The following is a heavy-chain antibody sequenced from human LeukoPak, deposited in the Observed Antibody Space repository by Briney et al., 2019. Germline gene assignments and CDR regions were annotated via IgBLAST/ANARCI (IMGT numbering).Heavy chain of an antibody. CDR3: ASLADWYYYDDSGYPLGAFDI. CDR1: GGSISAYY. CDR2: IYHTGST. D-gene: IGHD3-22*01. V-gene: IGHV4-59*01. J-gene: IGHJ3*02. Sequence: SETLSLTCTVSGGSISAYYWNWIRQSPGKGLEWIGYIYHTGSTKHNPSLKSRVTISVDTSKNQFSLKLTSVTAADTAVYYCASLADWYYYDDSGYPLGAFDIWGQGTMVTVSS.